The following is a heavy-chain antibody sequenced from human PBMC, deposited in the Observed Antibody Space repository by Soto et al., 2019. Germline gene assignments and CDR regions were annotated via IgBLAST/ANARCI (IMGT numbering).Heavy chain of an antibody. V-gene: IGHV1-69*01. CDR1: GGSFRSSFA. Sequence: QVQLVQSGAEVKKPGSSVKVSCKVSGGSFRSSFAISLVRQAPGQGLEWMGGIIPIIGTGKYAEKFQGRVIITADESTSTAYMEVTGLRSEDTAVYFCARHREAETTFYYAMDGWGQGTTVHVSS. CDR3: ARHREAETTFYYAMDG. CDR2: IIPIIGTG. J-gene: IGHJ6*02. D-gene: IGHD4-17*01.